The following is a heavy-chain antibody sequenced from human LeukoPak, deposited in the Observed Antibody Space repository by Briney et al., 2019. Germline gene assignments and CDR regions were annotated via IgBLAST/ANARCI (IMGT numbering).Heavy chain of an antibody. CDR3: ARTLGYCSGGSCSYFDY. CDR2: ISGSGVST. V-gene: IGHV3-23*01. Sequence: GGSLRLSCAASGFTFSSYAMSWVRQAPGKGRGWVSRISGSGVSTYYADSVKGRFTISRDNSKNTLYLQMNSLRAEDTAIYYCARTLGYCSGGSCSYFDYWGQGTLVTVSS. CDR1: GFTFSSYA. D-gene: IGHD2-15*01. J-gene: IGHJ4*02.